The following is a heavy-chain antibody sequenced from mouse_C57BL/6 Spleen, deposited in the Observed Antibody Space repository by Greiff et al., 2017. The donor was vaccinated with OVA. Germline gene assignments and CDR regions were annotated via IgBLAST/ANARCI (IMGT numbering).Heavy chain of an antibody. V-gene: IGHV2-2*01. CDR1: GFSLTSYG. Sequence: VQRVESGPGLVQPSQRLSITCTVSGFSLTSYGVHWVRQSPGKGLEWLGVIWSGGSTDYNAAFISRLSISKDNSKSQVFFKMNSLQADDTAIYYCATPYYGSSLWYFDVWGTGTTVTVSS. D-gene: IGHD1-1*01. CDR3: ATPYYGSSLWYFDV. J-gene: IGHJ1*03. CDR2: IWSGGST.